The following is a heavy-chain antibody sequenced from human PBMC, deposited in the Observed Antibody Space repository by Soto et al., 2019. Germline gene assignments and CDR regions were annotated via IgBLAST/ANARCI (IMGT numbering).Heavy chain of an antibody. CDR2: IKSKTDGGTT. CDR3: TTDPIPYYDSSGYLNYYYGMDV. Sequence: GGSLRLSCAASGFTFSNAWMNWVRQAPGEGLEWVGRIKSKTDGGTTDYAAPVKDRFTISRDDSKNTLYLQMNSLKTEDTAVYYCTTDPIPYYDSSGYLNYYYGMDVWGQGTLVTVSS. CDR1: GFTFSNAW. J-gene: IGHJ6*02. V-gene: IGHV3-15*07. D-gene: IGHD3-22*01.